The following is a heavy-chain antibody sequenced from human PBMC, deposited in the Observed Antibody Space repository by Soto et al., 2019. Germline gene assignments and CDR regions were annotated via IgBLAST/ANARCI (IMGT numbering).Heavy chain of an antibody. J-gene: IGHJ4*02. CDR2: INPSGGST. CDR3: ARADYYGSSGYHLDY. D-gene: IGHD3-22*01. V-gene: IGHV1-46*01. Sequence: QVQVAQSGAEVKKPGASVKVSCKASGYTFTNFYIHWVRQAPVQGLEWMGIINPSGGSTTYAQKLLGRVTMTRDTSTSTVYMELSSLRSEDTAVYYCARADYYGSSGYHLDYWGQGTLVTVSS. CDR1: GYTFTNFY.